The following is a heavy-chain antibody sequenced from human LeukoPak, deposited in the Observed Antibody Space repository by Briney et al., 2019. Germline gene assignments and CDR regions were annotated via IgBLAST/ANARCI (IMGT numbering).Heavy chain of an antibody. D-gene: IGHD3-9*01. CDR2: IYSSGST. CDR1: GGSISSYY. CDR3: ARGYNILTGYYYFDF. J-gene: IGHJ4*02. Sequence: PSETLSLTCTVSGGSISSYYWSWIRQPAGKGLEWIGRIYSSGSTNYSPSLKSRVTMSVDTSKNQFSLKLTSVTAADTAMYYCARGYNILTGYYYFDFWGQGTLVTVSS. V-gene: IGHV4-4*07.